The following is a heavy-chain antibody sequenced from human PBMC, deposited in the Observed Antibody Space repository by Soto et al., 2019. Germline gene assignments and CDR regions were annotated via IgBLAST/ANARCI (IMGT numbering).Heavy chain of an antibody. J-gene: IGHJ4*02. CDR2: INAGNGNT. V-gene: IGHV1-3*01. D-gene: IGHD3-3*01. Sequence: QVQLVQSGVEVKKPGASVKVSCKASGYTFTSYAMHWVRQAPGQRLEWMGWINAGNGNTKYSQKFQGRVTITRDTSASTAYMELSSLRSEDTAVYYCARATIFGVVIIDYWGQGTLVTVSS. CDR3: ARATIFGVVIIDY. CDR1: GYTFTSYA.